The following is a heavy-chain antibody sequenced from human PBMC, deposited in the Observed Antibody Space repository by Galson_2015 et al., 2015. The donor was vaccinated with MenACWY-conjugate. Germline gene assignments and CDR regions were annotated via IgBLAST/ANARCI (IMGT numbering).Heavy chain of an antibody. CDR1: GYSFTDFH. CDR3: ARVYGDNANYFDY. Sequence: SVKVSCKASGYSFTDFHIHWVRQAPGQGLEWMGLIHPGAPSTKYAQKFQSRVTMTRDTSTTTVYMELTGLTSEDTAVYYCARVYGDNANYFDYWGQGALVTVSS. V-gene: IGHV1-46*01. D-gene: IGHD4-23*01. J-gene: IGHJ4*02. CDR2: IHPGAPST.